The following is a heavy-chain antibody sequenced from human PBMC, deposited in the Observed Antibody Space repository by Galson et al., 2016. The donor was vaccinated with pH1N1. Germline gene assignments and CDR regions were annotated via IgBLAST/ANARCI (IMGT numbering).Heavy chain of an antibody. CDR3: ARQIGGGGNV. CDR1: GFTFSDYW. D-gene: IGHD3-16*01. Sequence: SLRLSCAASGFTFSDYWMTWVRQAPGKGLEWVANIKEDGGQEHYVDFVKGRFTISRDNAKNTLYLQMNSLRVEDTAVYYCARQIGGGGNVWGQRTTVTVSS. J-gene: IGHJ6*02. V-gene: IGHV3-7*03. CDR2: IKEDGGQE.